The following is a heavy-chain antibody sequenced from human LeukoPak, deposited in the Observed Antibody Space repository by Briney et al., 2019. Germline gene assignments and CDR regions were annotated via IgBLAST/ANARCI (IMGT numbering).Heavy chain of an antibody. J-gene: IGHJ3*02. CDR1: GGTFSSYT. D-gene: IGHD2-21*01. CDR2: IIPILGIA. V-gene: IGHV1-69*04. CDR3: ARDRHVSDWFPGDLDM. Sequence: WSSVKVSCKASGGTFSSYTISWVRQAPGQGLEWMGRIIPILGIANYAQKFQGRVTITADKSTSTAYMELSSLRSEDTAVYYCARDRHVSDWFPGDLDMWGQGTAVTVSS.